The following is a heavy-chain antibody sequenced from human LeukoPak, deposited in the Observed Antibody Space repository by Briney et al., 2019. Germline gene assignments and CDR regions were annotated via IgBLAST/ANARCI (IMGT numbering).Heavy chain of an antibody. CDR1: GFTFSTFAM. CDR2: IYHSGST. Sequence: GSLRLSCAASGFTFSTFAMIWIRQPPGKGLEWIGSIYHSGSTYYNPSLKSRVTISLDTSKNQFSLKLTSMTAADTAVYYCARVSAPGGTRLFDYWGQGTLVTVSS. CDR3: ARVSAPGGTRLFDY. V-gene: IGHV4-38-2*01. J-gene: IGHJ4*02. D-gene: IGHD2-15*01.